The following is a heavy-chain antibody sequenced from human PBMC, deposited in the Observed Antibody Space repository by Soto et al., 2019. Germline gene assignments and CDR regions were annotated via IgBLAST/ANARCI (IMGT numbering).Heavy chain of an antibody. D-gene: IGHD6-19*01. J-gene: IGHJ4*02. CDR3: AKWGLGSGWFDY. CDR2: ISGSGGST. Sequence: EVQLLESGGGLVQPGGSLRLSCAASGFTFSSYALSWVRQAPGKGLEWVSAISGSGGSTYYADSVKGRFTISRDNSKNTLYLQMNSLRAEDTAVYYCAKWGLGSGWFDYWGQGTLVTVSS. CDR1: GFTFSSYA. V-gene: IGHV3-23*01.